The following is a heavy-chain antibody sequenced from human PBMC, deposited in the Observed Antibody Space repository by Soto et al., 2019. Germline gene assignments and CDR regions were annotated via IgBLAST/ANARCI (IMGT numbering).Heavy chain of an antibody. Sequence: QVQLVESGGGVVQPGRSLRLSCAASRFTFSGYSMHWVRQAPGKGREWVTLISYDGTKKYYEDSVKGRFSISRDNSKNTVYLQMNSLRPEDTGVYYCARDRGPAAGTRTYYYYYSMHVWGQGTTVTVSS. J-gene: IGHJ6*02. D-gene: IGHD6-13*01. CDR1: RFTFSGYS. V-gene: IGHV3-30-3*01. CDR2: ISYDGTKK. CDR3: ARDRGPAAGTRTYYYYYSMHV.